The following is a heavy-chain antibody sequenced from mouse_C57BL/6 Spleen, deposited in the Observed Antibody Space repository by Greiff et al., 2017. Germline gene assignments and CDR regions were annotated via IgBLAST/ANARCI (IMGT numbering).Heavy chain of an antibody. CDR1: GYTFTSYW. J-gene: IGHJ3*01. CDR2: INPSNGGT. Sequence: VQLQQPGTELVKPGASVKLSCKASGYTFTSYWMHWVKQRPRQGLEWIGNINPSNGGTNYNEKFKSKATLTVDKSSSTAYMQLSSLTSEDSAVYYCARDSNYLAWFAYWGQGTLVTVSA. CDR3: ARDSNYLAWFAY. V-gene: IGHV1-53*01. D-gene: IGHD2-5*01.